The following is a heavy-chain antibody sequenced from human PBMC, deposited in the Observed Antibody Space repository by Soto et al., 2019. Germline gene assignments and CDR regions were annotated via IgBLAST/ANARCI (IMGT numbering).Heavy chain of an antibody. D-gene: IGHD3-3*01. CDR2: IYYSGST. CDR1: GGSIISGGYY. CDR3: ASYGSRRYDFWSGYFDY. Sequence: SETLSLTCTVSGGSIISGGYYWIWIRQHPGKGLEWIGYIYYSGSTYYNPSLKSRVTISVDTSKNQFSLKLSSVTAADTAVYYCASYGSRRYDFWSGYFDYWGQGTLVTVSS. V-gene: IGHV4-31*03. J-gene: IGHJ4*02.